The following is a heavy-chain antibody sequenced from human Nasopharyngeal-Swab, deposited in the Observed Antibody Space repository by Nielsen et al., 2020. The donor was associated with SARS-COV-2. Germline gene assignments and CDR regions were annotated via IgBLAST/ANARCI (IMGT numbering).Heavy chain of an antibody. V-gene: IGHV3-30-3*01. CDR1: GFTFSSYA. D-gene: IGHD2-21*02. CDR3: ARGGLLELGFYWYFDL. Sequence: GESLKISSAASGFTFSSYAMHWVRQAPGKGLEWVAVISYDGSNKYYADSVKGRFTISGDNSKNTLYLQMNSLRAEDTAVYYCARGGLLELGFYWYFDLWGRGTLVTVSS. CDR2: ISYDGSNK. J-gene: IGHJ2*01.